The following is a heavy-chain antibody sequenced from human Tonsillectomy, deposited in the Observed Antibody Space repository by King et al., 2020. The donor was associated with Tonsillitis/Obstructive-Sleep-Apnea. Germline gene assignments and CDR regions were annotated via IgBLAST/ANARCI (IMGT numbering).Heavy chain of an antibody. CDR3: ARGGYYYDSSGYFFDAFDI. CDR2: IDWDDVK. D-gene: IGHD3-22*01. J-gene: IGHJ3*02. V-gene: IGHV2-70*01. CDR1: GFSLSTSGMC. Sequence: VTLKESGPALVKPTQTLTLTCTFSGFSLSTSGMCVSWIRNTPGKALEWLALIDWDDVKYYSTSLKTRLTIPKDTPKNLVVLTMTNMDPVDTATYYCARGGYYYDSSGYFFDAFDIWGQGTMVTVSS.